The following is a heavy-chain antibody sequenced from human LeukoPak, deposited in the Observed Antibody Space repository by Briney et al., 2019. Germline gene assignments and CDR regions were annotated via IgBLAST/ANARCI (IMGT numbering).Heavy chain of an antibody. CDR3: AKDDDLRLDY. V-gene: IGHV3-30*18. Sequence: PGRSLRLSCAASGFTFSSYGMHWVRQAPGKGLEWVAVISYDGSNKYYADSVKGRFTISRDNSKNTLYLQMNSLRAEDTAVYYCAKDDDLRLDYWGQGTLVTVSS. D-gene: IGHD3/OR15-3a*01. CDR2: ISYDGSNK. J-gene: IGHJ4*02. CDR1: GFTFSSYG.